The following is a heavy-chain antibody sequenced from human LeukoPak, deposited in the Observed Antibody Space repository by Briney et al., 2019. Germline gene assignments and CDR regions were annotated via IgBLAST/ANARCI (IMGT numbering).Heavy chain of an antibody. V-gene: IGHV3-30*18. Sequence: GGSLRLSCAASGFTFTTYGMHWVRQAPGKGLEWVAAISNDGGNKYYADSVKGRFTISRDNSKNTLYLQMNSLRAEDTAVYYCTKDGYLGHYFDYWGQGTLVAVSS. J-gene: IGHJ4*02. CDR3: TKDGYLGHYFDY. CDR2: ISNDGGNK. D-gene: IGHD2-21*01. CDR1: GFTFTTYG.